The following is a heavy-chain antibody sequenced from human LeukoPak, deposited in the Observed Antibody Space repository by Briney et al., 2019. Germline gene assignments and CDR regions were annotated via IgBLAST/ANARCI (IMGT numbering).Heavy chain of an antibody. D-gene: IGHD6-19*01. J-gene: IGHJ4*02. CDR2: ISSSGGTT. CDR3: ARGGWDDY. Sequence: GGSLRLSCAASGFTFSTYAVNWVRQAPGKGLEWVSAISSSGGTTYYADSVKGRFSISRDNSKNTLYLRMNSLRAEDTAIYYCARGGWDDYWGQGTLVTVSS. CDR1: GFTFSTYA. V-gene: IGHV3-23*01.